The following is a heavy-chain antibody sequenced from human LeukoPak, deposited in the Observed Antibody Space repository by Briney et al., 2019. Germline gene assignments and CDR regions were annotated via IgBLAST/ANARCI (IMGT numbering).Heavy chain of an antibody. D-gene: IGHD3-22*01. CDR3: ARGRDEYYYDSSGYHDV. J-gene: IGHJ3*01. CDR2: ISSSGSTI. V-gene: IGHV3-48*03. CDR1: GFTFRSYE. Sequence: GGSLRLSCAASGFTFRSYEMNWVRQAPGKGLEWDSYISSSGSTIYYAESVKGRFTISRDSAKNSLYLQMNSLRAEDTAVYYCARGRDEYYYDSSGYHDVWGQGTMVTVSS.